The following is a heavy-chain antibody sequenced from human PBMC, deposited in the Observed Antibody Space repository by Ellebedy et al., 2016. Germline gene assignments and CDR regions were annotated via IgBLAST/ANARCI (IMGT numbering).Heavy chain of an antibody. Sequence: GGSLRLSCAASGFTFSNAWMNWVRQAPGKGLEWVSYISSSSSTIYYADSVKGRFTISRDNSKNTLYLQMNSLRAEDTAVYYCARSIPVTTAYYYYYGMDVWGQGTTVTVSS. D-gene: IGHD4-17*01. J-gene: IGHJ6*02. CDR2: ISSSSSTI. V-gene: IGHV3-48*01. CDR1: GFTFSNAW. CDR3: ARSIPVTTAYYYYYGMDV.